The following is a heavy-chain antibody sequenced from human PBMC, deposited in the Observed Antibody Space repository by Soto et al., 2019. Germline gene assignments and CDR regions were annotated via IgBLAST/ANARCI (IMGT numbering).Heavy chain of an antibody. CDR2: ISGSGGST. V-gene: IGHV3-23*01. J-gene: IGHJ4*02. CDR3: AKDTIVVVPAATDY. CDR1: GFTFSSYA. Sequence: PGVSLRLSCAASGFTFSSYAMSWVRQAPGKGLEWVSAISGSGGSTYYADSVKGRFTISRDDSKNTLYLQMNSLRAEDTAVYYCAKDTIVVVPAATDYWGQGTLVTVSS. D-gene: IGHD2-2*01.